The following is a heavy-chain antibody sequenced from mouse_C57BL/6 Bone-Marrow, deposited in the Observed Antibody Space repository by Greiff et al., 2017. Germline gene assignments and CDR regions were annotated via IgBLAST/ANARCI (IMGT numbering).Heavy chain of an antibody. V-gene: IGHV10-1*01. D-gene: IGHD1-1*01. J-gene: IGHJ2*01. Sequence: EVQLVESGGGLVQPKGSLKLSCAASGFSFNTYAMNWVRQAPGKGLEWVARIRSKSNNYATYYADSVKDRFTISRDDSESMLYLQMNTLKTEDTAMYYCGRHHYYYGSDYWGQGTTLTVSS. CDR3: GRHHYYYGSDY. CDR2: IRSKSNNYAT. CDR1: GFSFNTYA.